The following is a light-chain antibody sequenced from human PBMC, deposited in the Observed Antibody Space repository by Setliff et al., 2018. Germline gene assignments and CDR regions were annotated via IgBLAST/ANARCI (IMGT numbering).Light chain of an antibody. CDR3: SSYAGSNTPYV. CDR1: SSDVGGYNY. Sequence: QSVLTQPPSASGSPGQSVTISCTGTSSDVGGYNYVSWYQQHPGKAPKLMIYEVSKRPSGVPDRFSGSKSGNTASLTVSGLQAEDEADYCCSSYAGSNTPYVFGTGTKSPS. V-gene: IGLV2-8*01. CDR2: EVS. J-gene: IGLJ1*01.